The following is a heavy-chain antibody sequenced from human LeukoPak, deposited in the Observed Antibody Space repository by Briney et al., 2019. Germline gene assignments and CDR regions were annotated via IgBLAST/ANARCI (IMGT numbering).Heavy chain of an antibody. V-gene: IGHV3-30*02. CDR3: ARDPYSGTYGNTYYYYMDV. CDR2: IQYDGTNK. CDR1: GFTFSSYG. Sequence: GGSLRLSCAESGFTFSSYGMHWVRQAPGKGLEWVAFIQYDGTNKYYTDSVKGRFTISRDNARNSLSLQMNSLRAEDTAVYYCARDPYSGTYGNTYYYYMDVWGKGTTVTISS. D-gene: IGHD1-26*01. J-gene: IGHJ6*03.